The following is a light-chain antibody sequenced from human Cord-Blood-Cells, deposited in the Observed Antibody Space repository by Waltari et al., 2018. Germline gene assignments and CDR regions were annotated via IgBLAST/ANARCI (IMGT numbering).Light chain of an antibody. CDR1: SSNNGAGYD. Sequence: QSVLTQPPSVSGAPGQRATISCPGSSSNNGAGYDVHWYQQLPGTAPKLLIYGNSNRPSGVPDRFSGSKSGTSASLAITGLQAEDEADYYCQSYDSSLSGYVFGTGTKVTVL. CDR3: QSYDSSLSGYV. V-gene: IGLV1-40*01. J-gene: IGLJ1*01. CDR2: GNS.